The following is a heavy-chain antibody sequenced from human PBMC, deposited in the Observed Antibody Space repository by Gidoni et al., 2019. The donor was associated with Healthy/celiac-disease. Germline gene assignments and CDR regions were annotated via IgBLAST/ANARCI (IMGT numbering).Heavy chain of an antibody. V-gene: IGHV3-23*01. D-gene: IGHD3-10*01. CDR2: ISVSGGST. J-gene: IGHJ3*02. CDR1: GFTFSSYA. Sequence: EVQLLESGGGLVQPGGSRRLSCAASGFTFSSYAMRWVRQAPGKGLEWVSAISVSGGSTYYAASVKGRFTISRDNSKNTLYLQMNSLRAEDTAVYYCAKDLPYYYGSVDAFDIWGQGTMVTVSS. CDR3: AKDLPYYYGSVDAFDI.